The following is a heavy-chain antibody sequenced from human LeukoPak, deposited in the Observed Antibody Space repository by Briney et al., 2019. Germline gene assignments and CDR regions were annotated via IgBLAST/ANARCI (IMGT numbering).Heavy chain of an antibody. CDR3: ARGGIAVLDAFDI. CDR1: GYSISSGYY. D-gene: IGHD6-19*01. V-gene: IGHV3-21*01. Sequence: ETLSLTCTVSGYSISSGYYWGWIRQPPGKGLEWVSSISSSSSYMYYADSVKGRFTISRDNAKNSLYLQMNSLRAEDTAVYYCARGGIAVLDAFDIWGQGTMVTVSS. J-gene: IGHJ3*02. CDR2: ISSSSSYM.